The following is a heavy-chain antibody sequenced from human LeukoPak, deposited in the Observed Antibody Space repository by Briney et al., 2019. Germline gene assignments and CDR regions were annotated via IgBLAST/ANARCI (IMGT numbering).Heavy chain of an antibody. Sequence: SETLSLTCTVSGGSISSGGYYWSWIRQHPGKGLEWIGYIYYSGSTYYNPSLKSRVTISVDTSKNQFSLKLSSVTAADTAVYYCAGQEESIAVALRGYYFDYWGQGTLVTVSS. CDR1: GGSISSGGYY. D-gene: IGHD6-19*01. CDR3: AGQEESIAVALRGYYFDY. J-gene: IGHJ4*02. V-gene: IGHV4-30-4*08. CDR2: IYYSGST.